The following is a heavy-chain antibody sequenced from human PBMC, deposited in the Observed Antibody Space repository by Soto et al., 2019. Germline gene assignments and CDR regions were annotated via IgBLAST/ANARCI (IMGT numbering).Heavy chain of an antibody. CDR1: GFTFRSFA. CDR3: AKEPPREGYADY. Sequence: EVQLLESGGGLVQPGGSLRLSCAASGFTFRSFAMSWVRQSPGKGPEWVAAASDIEGRTYYADSVKGRFTISRDNSKNTVYLQMNRLRAEDTAIYYCAKEPPREGYADYWGQGTQVTVSS. J-gene: IGHJ4*02. D-gene: IGHD1-1*01. CDR2: ASDIEGRT. V-gene: IGHV3-23*01.